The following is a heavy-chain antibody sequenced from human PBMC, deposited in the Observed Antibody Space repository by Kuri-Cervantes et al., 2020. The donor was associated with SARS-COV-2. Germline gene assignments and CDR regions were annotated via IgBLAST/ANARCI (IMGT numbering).Heavy chain of an antibody. D-gene: IGHD3-22*01. J-gene: IGHJ4*02. CDR1: GGSISSYY. CDR3: ARGGQYYYDSSGYTFDY. CDR2: IYYSGST. V-gene: IGHV4-59*08. Sequence: SETLSLTCTVSGGSISSYYWSWIRQPPGKGLEWMGYIYYSGSTKYNPSLKSRVTMSVDTSKNQFSLKLSSVTAADTAVYYCARGGQYYYDSSGYTFDYWGQGTLVTVSS.